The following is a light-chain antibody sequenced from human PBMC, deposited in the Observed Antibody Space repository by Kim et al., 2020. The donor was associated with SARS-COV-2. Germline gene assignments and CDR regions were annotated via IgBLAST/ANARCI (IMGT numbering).Light chain of an antibody. CDR1: QDISNW. Sequence: DIQMTQSPSSVSASIGDRVTITCRASQDISNWLAWYQQKPEKAPQLLIYAASSLESGVPSRFSGSGSGTEFTLSISDLQPDDFATYYCQQAHSFPLTFGGGTKVDIK. CDR2: AAS. CDR3: QQAHSFPLT. J-gene: IGKJ4*01. V-gene: IGKV1-12*01.